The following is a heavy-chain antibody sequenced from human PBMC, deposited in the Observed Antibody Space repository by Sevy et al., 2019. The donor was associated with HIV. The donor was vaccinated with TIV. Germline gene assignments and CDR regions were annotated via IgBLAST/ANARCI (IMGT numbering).Heavy chain of an antibody. Sequence: GGSLRLSCAASGFIFSNYGMNWVRQAPGKGLEWVSSISSSGSYIYYGDSMKGRFTISRDNAKNSLFLQMNSLRAEDTAVYYCAREDYSNYYFYAMDVWDQGTTVTVSS. CDR1: GFIFSNYG. J-gene: IGHJ6*02. V-gene: IGHV3-21*01. D-gene: IGHD4-4*01. CDR2: ISSSGSYI. CDR3: AREDYSNYYFYAMDV.